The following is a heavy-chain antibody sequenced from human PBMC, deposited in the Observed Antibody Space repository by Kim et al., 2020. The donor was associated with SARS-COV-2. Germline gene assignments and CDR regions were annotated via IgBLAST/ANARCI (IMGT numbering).Heavy chain of an antibody. CDR3: AREDCSGGSCYPPPDDYYGMDV. V-gene: IGHV3-21*01. CDR2: ISSSSTYK. D-gene: IGHD2-15*01. J-gene: IGHJ6*02. CDR1: GFTFSIYN. Sequence: GGSLRLSCAASGFTFSIYNMNWVRQAPGKGLEWVSSISSSSTYKYYADSVKGRFTISRDNAKNSLFLQMNSLRAEDTAVYYCAREDCSGGSCYPPPDDYYGMDVWGQGTTVTVSS.